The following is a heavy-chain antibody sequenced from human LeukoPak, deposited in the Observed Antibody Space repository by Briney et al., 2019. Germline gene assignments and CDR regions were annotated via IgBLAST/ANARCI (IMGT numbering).Heavy chain of an antibody. CDR2: IYYSGST. J-gene: IGHJ5*02. D-gene: IGHD2-2*01. V-gene: IGHV4-34*01. CDR3: ARGRVIVVVPAAVAQRWFDP. Sequence: PSETLSLTCAVYDGSFSGYYWSWIRQPPGKGLEWIGSIYYSGSTYYNPSLKSRVTISVDTSKNQFSLKLSSVTAADTAVYYCARGRVIVVVPAAVAQRWFDPWGQGTLVTVSS. CDR1: DGSFSGYY.